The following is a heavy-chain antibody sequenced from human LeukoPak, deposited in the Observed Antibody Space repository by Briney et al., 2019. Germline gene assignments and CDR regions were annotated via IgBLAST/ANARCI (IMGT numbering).Heavy chain of an antibody. Sequence: GESLKVSCKASGYTFTGYYMHWVRQAPGQGLEWMGRINPNSGGTNYAQKFQGRVTMTRDTSISTAYMELSRLRSDDTAVYYCARGWYSSGWVDYWGQGTLVTVSS. CDR1: GYTFTGYY. J-gene: IGHJ4*02. D-gene: IGHD6-19*01. CDR2: INPNSGGT. V-gene: IGHV1-2*06. CDR3: ARGWYSSGWVDY.